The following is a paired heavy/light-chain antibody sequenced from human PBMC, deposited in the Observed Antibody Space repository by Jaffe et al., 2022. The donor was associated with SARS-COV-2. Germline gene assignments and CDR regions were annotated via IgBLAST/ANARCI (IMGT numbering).Heavy chain of an antibody. CDR2: ISHDGKNK. D-gene: IGHD2-21*01. V-gene: IGHV3-30*03. J-gene: IGHJ4*02. Sequence: QDQLVESGGGVVQPGRSLRLSCAASGFIFSDYAIHWVRQAPGKGLEWVTIISHDGKNKHYGDSVKGRFTISRDNSKNTVFLQMSSLRPEDTAVYYCARDDTDLVRGFAMIDHWGQGTLVTVSS. CDR3: ARDDTDLVRGFAMIDH. CDR1: GFIFSDYA.
Light chain of an antibody. CDR3: LQDYNYPYT. V-gene: IGKV1-6*01. CDR1: QAIRVD. Sequence: AIQMTQSPSSLSASVGDTVTVTCRASQAIRVDLGWYQQKPGQAPKLLICAASSLQSGVPSRFSGSGSGTNFTLTISSLQPEDFATYYCLQDYNYPYTFGQGTKLEIK. CDR2: AAS. J-gene: IGKJ2*01.